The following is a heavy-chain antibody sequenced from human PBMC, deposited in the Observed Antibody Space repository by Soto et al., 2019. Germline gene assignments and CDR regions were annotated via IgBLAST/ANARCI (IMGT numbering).Heavy chain of an antibody. CDR2: IYYSGST. CDR1: GGSISSGDYY. J-gene: IGHJ4*02. D-gene: IGHD3-10*01. Sequence: QVQLQESGPGLVKPSQTLSLTCTVSGGSISSGDYYWSWIRQPPGKGLEWIGYIYYSGSTYYNPSLKSRVTISVDTSKNQFSLKLSSLTAADTAVYYCARVSSYYYGSGSRDYWGQGTLVTVSS. CDR3: ARVSSYYYGSGSRDY. V-gene: IGHV4-30-4*01.